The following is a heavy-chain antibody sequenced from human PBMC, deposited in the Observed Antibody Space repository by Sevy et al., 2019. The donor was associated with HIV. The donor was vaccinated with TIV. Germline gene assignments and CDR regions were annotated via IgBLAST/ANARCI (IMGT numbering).Heavy chain of an antibody. V-gene: IGHV4-59*08. Sequence: SEALSLTCTVSGGSITSLYWNWIRQPPGKGLEWIANIYFNGHINYNPSLKSRVTLSLDTSKNQFSLRLSSVTAADTAMYYCAGENAWGRGYSWGQGTLVTVSS. CDR3: AGENAWGRGYS. J-gene: IGHJ4*02. CDR1: GGSITSLY. D-gene: IGHD1-26*01. CDR2: IYFNGHI.